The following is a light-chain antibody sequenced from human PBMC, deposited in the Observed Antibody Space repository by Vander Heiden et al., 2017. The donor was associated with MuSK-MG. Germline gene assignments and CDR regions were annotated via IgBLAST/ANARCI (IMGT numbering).Light chain of an antibody. V-gene: IGKV1-39*01. CDR1: QSIGRY. CDR2: AAS. Sequence: IRMTRSPSSLSASVGDRVTITCRASQSIGRYLKWYQQKAGKAPKLLIYAASTLQSGVPSRFSGSGSGTDFTLTIRSLQPEDFATYYCQQSYSAPPAFGGGTKVEI. J-gene: IGKJ4*01. CDR3: QQSYSAPPA.